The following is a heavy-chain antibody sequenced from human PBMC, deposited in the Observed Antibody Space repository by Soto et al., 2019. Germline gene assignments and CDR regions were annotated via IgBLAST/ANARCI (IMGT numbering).Heavy chain of an antibody. CDR2: ISSNGGST. J-gene: IGHJ4*02. V-gene: IGHV3-64D*08. Sequence: PGGSLRLSCSASGFTFSSYAMHWVRQAPGKGLEYVSAISSNGGSTYYADSVKGRFTISRDNSKITLYLQMSSLRAEDTAVYYCVKEGAYGSGSYRPFDYWGQGTLVTVSS. CDR1: GFTFSSYA. CDR3: VKEGAYGSGSYRPFDY. D-gene: IGHD3-10*01.